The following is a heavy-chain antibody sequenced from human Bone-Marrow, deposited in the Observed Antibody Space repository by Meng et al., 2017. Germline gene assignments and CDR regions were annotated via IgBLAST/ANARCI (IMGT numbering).Heavy chain of an antibody. CDR3: ARGKRWGIDAFDI. D-gene: IGHD3-16*01. Sequence: GRLQESGPGLVKPSQTLSLTGTVSGGSISSGSYYWSWIRQPAGKGLEWIGRIYTSGSTNYNPSLKSRVTISVDTSKNQFSLKLSSVTAADTAVYYCARGKRWGIDAFDIWGQGTMVTVSS. CDR2: IYTSGST. V-gene: IGHV4-61*02. CDR1: GGSISSGSYY. J-gene: IGHJ3*02.